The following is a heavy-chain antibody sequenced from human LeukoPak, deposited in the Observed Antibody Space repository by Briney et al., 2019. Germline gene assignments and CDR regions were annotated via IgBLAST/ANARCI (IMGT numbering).Heavy chain of an antibody. V-gene: IGHV4-34*01. CDR3: ANRVYYYDSSGYYAS. Sequence: SETLSLTCAVYGGSFSGYYWSWIRQPPGKGLEWIGEINHSGSTNYNPSLKSRVTISVDTSKNQFSLKLSSVTAADTAVYYCANRVYYYDSSGYYASWGQGTLVTVSS. CDR2: INHSGST. J-gene: IGHJ4*02. CDR1: GGSFSGYY. D-gene: IGHD3-22*01.